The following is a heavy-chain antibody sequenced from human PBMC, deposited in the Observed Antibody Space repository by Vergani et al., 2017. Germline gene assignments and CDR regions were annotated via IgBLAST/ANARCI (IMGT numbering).Heavy chain of an antibody. CDR3: ARSGRTTVTLFQH. Sequence: QVQLQESGPGLVKPSQTLSLTCTVSGCSISSGGSYWSWIRQHPGKGLEWIGYSYYSGSTYYNPSLKSRVTISVDTSKNQFSLKLSSVTAADTAVYYCARSGRTTVTLFQHWGQGTLVTVSS. V-gene: IGHV4-31*03. J-gene: IGHJ1*01. D-gene: IGHD4-17*01. CDR1: GCSISSGGSY. CDR2: SYYSGST.